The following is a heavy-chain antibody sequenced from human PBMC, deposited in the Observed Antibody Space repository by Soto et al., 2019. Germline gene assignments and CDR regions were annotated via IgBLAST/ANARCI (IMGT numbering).Heavy chain of an antibody. J-gene: IGHJ5*02. CDR1: GFTFSNAW. CDR3: TTRYSSSWYPWFDP. D-gene: IGHD6-13*01. CDR2: IKSKTDGGTT. Sequence: GGSLRLSCAASGFTFSNAWMSWVRQATGKGLEWVGRIKSKTDGGTTDYAAPVKGRFTISRDDSKNTLYLQMNSLKTEDTAVYYCTTRYSSSWYPWFDPWGQGTLVTVSS. V-gene: IGHV3-15*01.